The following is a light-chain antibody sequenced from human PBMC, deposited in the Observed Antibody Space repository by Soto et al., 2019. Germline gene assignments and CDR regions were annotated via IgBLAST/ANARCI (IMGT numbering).Light chain of an antibody. CDR1: SSDVGAYKY. J-gene: IGLJ1*01. CDR2: DVT. V-gene: IGLV2-8*01. CDR3: SSPSGRNTSVV. Sequence: QSALTQPPSASGSPGQSVTISCTGTSSDVGAYKYVSWYQQQPGKAPKLVIYDVTKRPSGVPDRFSGSKSGNTASLTVSGLQAEDEADYYCSSPSGRNTSVVFGTGTKLTVL.